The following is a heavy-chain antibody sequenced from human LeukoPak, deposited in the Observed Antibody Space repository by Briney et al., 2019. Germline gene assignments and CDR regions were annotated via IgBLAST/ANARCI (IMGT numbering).Heavy chain of an antibody. Sequence: PSETPSLTCAVYGGSFSGYYWSWIRQPPGKGLEWIGEINHSGSTNYNPSLKSRVTISVDTSKNQCSLKLSSVTAADTAVYYCARGPSAAAVIPFDYWGQGTLVTVSS. CDR3: ARGPSAAAVIPFDY. CDR2: INHSGST. D-gene: IGHD3-10*01. CDR1: GGSFSGYY. J-gene: IGHJ4*02. V-gene: IGHV4-34*01.